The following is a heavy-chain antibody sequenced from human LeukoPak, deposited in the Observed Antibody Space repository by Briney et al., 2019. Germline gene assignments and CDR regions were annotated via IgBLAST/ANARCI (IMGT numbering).Heavy chain of an antibody. D-gene: IGHD4-11*01. CDR3: ARTVTTGSFPEHLDY. CDR2: IYYSGST. CDR1: GGSISSGGYY. Sequence: SQTLSLTCTVSGGSISSGGYYWSWIRQHPGMGLEWIGYIYYSGSTYYNPSLKSRVTISVDTSKNQFSLKLSSVTAADTAVYYCARTVTTGSFPEHLDYWGQGTLVTVSS. J-gene: IGHJ4*02. V-gene: IGHV4-31*03.